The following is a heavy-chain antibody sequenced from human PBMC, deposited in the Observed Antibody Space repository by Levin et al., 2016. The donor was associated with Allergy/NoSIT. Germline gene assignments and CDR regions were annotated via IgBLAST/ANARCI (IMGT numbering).Heavy chain of an antibody. J-gene: IGHJ3*02. D-gene: IGHD1-26*01. CDR2: INPSGGST. V-gene: IGHV1-46*01. CDR3: AREIRHSGSYSSPEGAFDI. Sequence: WVRQAPGQGLEWMGIINPSGGSTSYAQKFQGRVTMTRDTSTSTVYMELSSLRSEDTAVYYCAREIRHSGSYSSPEGAFDIWGQGTMVTVSS.